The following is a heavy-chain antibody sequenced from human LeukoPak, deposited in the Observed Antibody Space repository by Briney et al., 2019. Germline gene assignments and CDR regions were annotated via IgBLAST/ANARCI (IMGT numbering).Heavy chain of an antibody. D-gene: IGHD3-3*01. J-gene: IGHJ4*02. CDR2: IRSKAYGGTT. V-gene: IGHV3-49*04. CDR3: TRVLVLRFLEYGLNDY. Sequence: GGSLRLSCTASGFTFGDYAMSWVRQAPGKGLEWVGFIRSKAYGGTTEYAASVKGRFTISRDDSKSIAYLQMNSLKTEDTAVYYCTRVLVLRFLEYGLNDYWGQGTLVTVSS. CDR1: GFTFGDYA.